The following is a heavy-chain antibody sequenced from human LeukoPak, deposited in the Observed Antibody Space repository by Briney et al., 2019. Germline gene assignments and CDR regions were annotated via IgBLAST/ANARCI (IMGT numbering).Heavy chain of an antibody. V-gene: IGHV3-33*08. CDR1: GFTFSSYS. D-gene: IGHD6-19*01. CDR3: ARDPSSGWYYFDY. Sequence: GGSLRLSCAASGFTFSSYSMNWVRQAPGKGLEWVAVIWYDGSNKYYADSVKGRFTISRDNSKNTLYLQMNSLRAEDTAVYYCARDPSSGWYYFDYWGQGTLVTVSS. J-gene: IGHJ4*02. CDR2: IWYDGSNK.